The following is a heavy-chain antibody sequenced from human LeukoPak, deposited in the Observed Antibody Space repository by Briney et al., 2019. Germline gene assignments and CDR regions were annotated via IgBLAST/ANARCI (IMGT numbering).Heavy chain of an antibody. CDR2: IIPIFGTA. J-gene: IGHJ4*02. D-gene: IGHD3-22*01. CDR3: TRDGYYDSSGYYWYYFDY. Sequence: VKVSCKASGGTFSSYAISWVRQAPGQGLEWMGGIIPIFGTANYAQEFQGIVTITADESTSTAYMELSSLRSEDTAVYYCTRDGYYDSSGYYWYYFDYWGQGTLVTVSS. CDR1: GGTFSSYA. V-gene: IGHV1-69*13.